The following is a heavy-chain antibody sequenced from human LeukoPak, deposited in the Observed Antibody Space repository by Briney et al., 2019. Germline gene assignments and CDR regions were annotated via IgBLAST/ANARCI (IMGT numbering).Heavy chain of an antibody. Sequence: ASVKVSCKASGYTFTSYAMHWVRQAPGQRLEWMGWISAYNGNTNYAQKLQGRVTMTTDTFTSTAYMELRSLRSDDTAVYYCASTPISAPTYYFDYWGQGTLVTVSS. J-gene: IGHJ4*02. D-gene: IGHD2-15*01. CDR3: ASTPISAPTYYFDY. V-gene: IGHV1-18*01. CDR2: ISAYNGNT. CDR1: GYTFTSYA.